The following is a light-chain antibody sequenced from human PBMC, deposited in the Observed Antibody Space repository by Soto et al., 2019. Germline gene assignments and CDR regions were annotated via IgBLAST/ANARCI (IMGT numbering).Light chain of an antibody. Sequence: QPALTQPASVSGSPGQSITISCTGTNSDIGGYNYVSWYQQHPGKAPKLMIYDVSNRPSGVSYRFSGSKSGNTASLTISGLQAEDEADYYCSSYTSRSTLGVFGGGTKLTVL. CDR1: NSDIGGYNY. V-gene: IGLV2-14*03. J-gene: IGLJ2*01. CDR3: SSYTSRSTLGV. CDR2: DVS.